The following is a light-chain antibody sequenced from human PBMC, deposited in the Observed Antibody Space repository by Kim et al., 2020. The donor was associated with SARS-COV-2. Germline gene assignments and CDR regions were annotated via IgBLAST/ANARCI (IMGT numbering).Light chain of an antibody. CDR1: QGISGW. J-gene: IGKJ1*01. V-gene: IGKV1-5*01. CDR3: QQYSSYSWT. CDR2: DAS. Sequence: IQLTQSPTTLSASIGDRVTITCRASQGISGWLAWYQQQPGQAPKLLMFDASTLGNGVPSRFSGSGSGTEFTLTISSLQPDDFATNYCQQYSSYSWTFGQGTKVDIK.